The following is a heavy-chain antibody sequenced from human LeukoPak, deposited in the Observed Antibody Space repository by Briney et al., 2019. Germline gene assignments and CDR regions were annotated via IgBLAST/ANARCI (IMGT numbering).Heavy chain of an antibody. CDR1: GGSISSGSYY. V-gene: IGHV4-61*02. D-gene: IGHD3-10*01. J-gene: IGHJ6*02. CDR3: ARLPMVRGVIITDYYYGMDV. Sequence: PSQTLSLTCTVSGGSISSGSYYWSWIRQPVGKGLEWIGRIYTSGSTNYNPSLKSRVTISVDTSKNQFSLKLSSVTAADTAVYYCARLPMVRGVIITDYYYGMDVWGQGTTVTVSS. CDR2: IYTSGST.